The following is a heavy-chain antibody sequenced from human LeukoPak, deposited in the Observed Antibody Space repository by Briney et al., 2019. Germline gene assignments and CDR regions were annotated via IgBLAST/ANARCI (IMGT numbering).Heavy chain of an antibody. Sequence: ASVKVSCKASGYTFTSYGISWVRQAPGQGLEWMGWISAYNGNTNNAQKLQGRVTMTTDTSTSTAYMELRSLRSDDTAVYYCARGDRVVVAAKSDYWGQGTLVTVSS. V-gene: IGHV1-18*01. CDR2: ISAYNGNT. CDR3: ARGDRVVVAAKSDY. CDR1: GYTFTSYG. D-gene: IGHD2-15*01. J-gene: IGHJ4*02.